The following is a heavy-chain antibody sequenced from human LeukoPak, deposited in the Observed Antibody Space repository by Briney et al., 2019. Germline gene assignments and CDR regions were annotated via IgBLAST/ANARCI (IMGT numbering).Heavy chain of an antibody. V-gene: IGHV3-30*18. CDR3: AKLGDYGVY. J-gene: IGHJ4*02. CDR2: ISYDGSNK. Sequence: GGSLRLSCAASGFTVSSNYMSWVRQAPGKGLEWVAVISYDGSNKYYADSVKGRFTISRDNSKNTLYLQMNSLRAEDTAVYYCAKLGDYGVYWGQGTLVTVSS. D-gene: IGHD4-17*01. CDR1: GFTVSSNY.